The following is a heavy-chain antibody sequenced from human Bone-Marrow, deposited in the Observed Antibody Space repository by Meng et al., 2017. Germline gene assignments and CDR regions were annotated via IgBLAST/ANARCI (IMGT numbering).Heavy chain of an antibody. J-gene: IGHJ1*01. CDR1: GYTFTGYY. CDR3: ARDVVRAVVTPEY. V-gene: IGHV1-2*06. CDR2: INPNSGGT. D-gene: IGHD4-23*01. Sequence: ASVKVSCRASGYTFTGYYMHWVRQAPGQGLEWMGRINPNSGGTNYAQKFQGRVTMTRDTSISTAYMELSRLRSDDTAVYYCARDVVRAVVTPEYWGRGTLVTVSS.